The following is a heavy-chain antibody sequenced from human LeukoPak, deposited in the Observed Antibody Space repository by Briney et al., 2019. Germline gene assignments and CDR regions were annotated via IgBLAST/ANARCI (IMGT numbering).Heavy chain of an antibody. CDR3: ARVGFWNFGSGYYLNWFDP. CDR2: ISAYNGNT. CDR1: GYTFTSYG. Sequence: GASVKVSCKASGYTFTSYGISWVRQAPGQGLEWMGWISAYNGNTNYAQKLQGRVTMTTDTSTSTAYMELRSLRSDDTAVYYCARVGFWNFGSGYYLNWFDPWGQGTLVTVSS. D-gene: IGHD3-3*01. V-gene: IGHV1-18*01. J-gene: IGHJ5*02.